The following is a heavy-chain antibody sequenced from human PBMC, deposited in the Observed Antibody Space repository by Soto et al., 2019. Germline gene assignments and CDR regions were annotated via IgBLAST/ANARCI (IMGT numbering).Heavy chain of an antibody. D-gene: IGHD4-17*01. V-gene: IGHV4-31*03. CDR1: GGSISSGGYY. CDR3: ARAKGSYGDDYFDY. J-gene: IGHJ4*02. Sequence: PSETLSLTCTVSGGSISSGGYYWSWIRQHPGKGLEWIGYIYYSGSTYYNPSLKSRVTISVDTSKNQFSLKLSSVTAADTAVYYCARAKGSYGDDYFDYWGRGTLVTVSS. CDR2: IYYSGST.